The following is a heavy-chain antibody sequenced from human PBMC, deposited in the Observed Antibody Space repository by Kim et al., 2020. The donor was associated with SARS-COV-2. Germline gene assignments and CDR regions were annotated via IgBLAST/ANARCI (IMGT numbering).Heavy chain of an antibody. Sequence: SETLSLTCTVSGGSISSYYWSWIRQPAGKGLEWIGRIYTSGSTNYNPSLKSRVTMSVDTSKNQFSLKLSSVTAADTAVYYCASTIIAAGPIEDYYYYYGMDVWGQGTTVTVSS. CDR1: GGSISSYY. J-gene: IGHJ6*02. CDR2: IYTSGST. CDR3: ASTIIAAGPIEDYYYYYGMDV. D-gene: IGHD6-13*01. V-gene: IGHV4-4*07.